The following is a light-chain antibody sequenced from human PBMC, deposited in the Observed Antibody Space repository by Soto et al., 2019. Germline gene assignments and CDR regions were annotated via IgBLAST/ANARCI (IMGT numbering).Light chain of an antibody. Sequence: QSALTQPPSASGSPGQSVTISCTGTSSDVGGYNYVSWYQHHPGKAPTLMIYEVSKRPSGVPDRFSGSKSGNTASLTVSGLQAEDEADYYCSSYAGSDNYVFGTGNKVTV. CDR1: SSDVGGYNY. CDR2: EVS. V-gene: IGLV2-8*01. CDR3: SSYAGSDNYV. J-gene: IGLJ1*01.